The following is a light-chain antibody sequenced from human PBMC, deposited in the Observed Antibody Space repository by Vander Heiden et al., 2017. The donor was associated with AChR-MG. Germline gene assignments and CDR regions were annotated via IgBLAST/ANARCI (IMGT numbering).Light chain of an antibody. CDR2: GAS. CDR3: QQYWT. V-gene: IGKV3-20*01. J-gene: IGKJ1*01. CDR1: QSVSSSY. Sequence: EIVLTQSPGTLSLSPGERATLSCRASQSVSSSYLAWYQQKPGQAPRLRIYGASSRATGIPDRFSGSGSGTDFTLTISRLEPEDFAVYYCQQYWTFGQGTKVEIK.